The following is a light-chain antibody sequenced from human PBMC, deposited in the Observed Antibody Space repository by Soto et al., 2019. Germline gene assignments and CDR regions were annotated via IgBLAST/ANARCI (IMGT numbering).Light chain of an antibody. J-gene: IGKJ4*01. CDR2: DAS. Sequence: EIVMTQSPATQSVSPGERATLSGRASQSVNSNLAWYRQKPGQAPRLLISDASTRATGVPARFSGSGSGTEFTLTISSLQSEDSGIYYCQQYNFWPPLTFGGGTKVEIK. CDR3: QQYNFWPPLT. V-gene: IGKV3-15*01. CDR1: QSVNSN.